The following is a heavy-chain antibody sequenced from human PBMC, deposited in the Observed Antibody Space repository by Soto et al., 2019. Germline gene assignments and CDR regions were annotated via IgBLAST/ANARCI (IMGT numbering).Heavy chain of an antibody. CDR1: GFTFSSYS. V-gene: IGHV3-21*01. CDR3: ARGRGVPMPYYYYGMDV. Sequence: VGSLRLSCAASGFTFSSYSMNWVRQAPGKGLEWVSSISSSSSYIYYADSVKGRFTISRDNAKNSLYLQMNSLRAEDTAVYYCARGRGVPMPYYYYGMDVWGQGTTVTVSS. D-gene: IGHD3-10*01. J-gene: IGHJ6*02. CDR2: ISSSSSYI.